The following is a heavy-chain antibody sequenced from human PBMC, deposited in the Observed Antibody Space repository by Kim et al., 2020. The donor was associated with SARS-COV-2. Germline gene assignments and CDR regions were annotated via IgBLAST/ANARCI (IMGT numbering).Heavy chain of an antibody. CDR3: ARDRRYSLDY. D-gene: IGHD2-15*01. CDR1: GFSFTTNW. V-gene: IGHV3-7*01. J-gene: IGHJ4*02. CDR2: IKEDGTEK. Sequence: GGSLRLSCVVSGFSFTTNWMSWVRQAPEKGLEWVAKIKEDGTEKYYGYSVEGRFTISRDNAKNSLYLQMNSLSAEDTAVYYCARDRRYSLDYWGQGTLVTVSS.